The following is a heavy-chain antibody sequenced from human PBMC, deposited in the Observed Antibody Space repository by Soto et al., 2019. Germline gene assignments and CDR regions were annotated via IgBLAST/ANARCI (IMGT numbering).Heavy chain of an antibody. CDR3: ARREIQGPIDY. CDR2: IYYSGTT. V-gene: IGHV4-28*01. D-gene: IGHD1-26*01. CDR1: GYSISSSNW. J-gene: IGHJ4*02. Sequence: QVQLQESGPGLVKPSDTLSLTCAVSGYSISSSNWWGWIRQPPGKGLEWIGYIYYSGTTYYNPSHQRRVTMSVDTSQNQFSLKLTSVTAVDSAVYYCARREIQGPIDYWGQGTLVTVSS.